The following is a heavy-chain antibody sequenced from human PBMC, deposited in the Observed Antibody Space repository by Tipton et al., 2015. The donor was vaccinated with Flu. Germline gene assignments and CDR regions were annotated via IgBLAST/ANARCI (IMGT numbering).Heavy chain of an antibody. Sequence: SLRLSCAASRFTFSIYAMSWVRQAPGKRLEWISAISGGGGGTYYADSVKGRFTISRDNSKNTLYLRMNSLRAEDTAIYYCAKVIPELVPGLDSWGQGTLVTVSS. J-gene: IGHJ4*02. D-gene: IGHD1-7*01. V-gene: IGHV3-23*01. CDR3: AKVIPELVPGLDS. CDR2: ISGGGGGT. CDR1: RFTFSIYA.